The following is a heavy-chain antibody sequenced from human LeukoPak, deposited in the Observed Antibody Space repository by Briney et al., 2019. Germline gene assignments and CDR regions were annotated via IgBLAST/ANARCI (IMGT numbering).Heavy chain of an antibody. CDR3: ATGTSQGLRFGDYPYYGMDV. CDR2: IYYSGST. D-gene: IGHD3-10*01. CDR1: GGSISSYY. J-gene: IGHJ6*02. Sequence: SETLSLTCTVSGGSISSYYWSWIRQPPGKGLEWIGYIYYSGSTDYNPSLKSRVTISVDTSKNQFSLKLSSVTAADTAVYYCATGTSQGLRFGDYPYYGMDVWGQGTTVTVSS. V-gene: IGHV4-59*01.